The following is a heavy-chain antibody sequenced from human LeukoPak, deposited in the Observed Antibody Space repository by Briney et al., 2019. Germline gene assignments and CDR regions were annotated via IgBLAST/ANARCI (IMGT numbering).Heavy chain of an antibody. D-gene: IGHD3-10*01. V-gene: IGHV1-69*04. Sequence: SVKVSCKASGGTFSSYAISWVRQAPGRGLEWMGRIIPILGIANYAQKFQGRVTITADKSTSTAYMELSSLRSEDTAVYYCARDSPQLWLDEIDYWGQGTLVTVSS. CDR3: ARDSPQLWLDEIDY. J-gene: IGHJ4*02. CDR1: GGTFSSYA. CDR2: IIPILGIA.